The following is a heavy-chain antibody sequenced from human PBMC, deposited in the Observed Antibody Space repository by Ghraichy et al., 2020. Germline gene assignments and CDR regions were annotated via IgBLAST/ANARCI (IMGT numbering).Heavy chain of an antibody. CDR1: GGSISSGGYS. D-gene: IGHD4-17*01. CDR2: IYYSGST. V-gene: IGHV4-30-4*07. Sequence: SETLSLTCAVSGGSISSGGYSWSWIRQPPGKGLEWIGYIYYSGSTYYNPSLKSRVTISVDTSKNQFSLKLSSVTAADTAVYYCARGPMTTVTLNWFDPWGQGTLVTVTS. CDR3: ARGPMTTVTLNWFDP. J-gene: IGHJ5*02.